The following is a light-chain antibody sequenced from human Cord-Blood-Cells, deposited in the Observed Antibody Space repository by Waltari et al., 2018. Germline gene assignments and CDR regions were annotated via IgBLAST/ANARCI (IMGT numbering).Light chain of an antibody. V-gene: IGKV3-15*01. J-gene: IGKJ1*01. Sequence: EIVMTQSPATLSVSPGERATLSCRASQRVSSNLALYQQKPGQAPRLLIYGASARATGIPARFSGSGSGTEFTLTISSLEPEDFAVYYCQQRSNWPPTFGQGTKVEIK. CDR2: GAS. CDR1: QRVSSN. CDR3: QQRSNWPPT.